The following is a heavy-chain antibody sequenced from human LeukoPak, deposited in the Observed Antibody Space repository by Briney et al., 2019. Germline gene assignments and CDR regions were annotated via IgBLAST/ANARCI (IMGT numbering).Heavy chain of an antibody. D-gene: IGHD3-10*01. V-gene: IGHV4-34*01. CDR1: GGSFSGYY. J-gene: IGHJ4*02. Sequence: SETLSLTCAVYGGSFSGYYWSWIRQPPGKGLEWIGSIYYSGSTYYNPSLKSRVTISVDTSKNQFSLKLSSVTAADTAVYYCARVAGELLPDYWGQGTLVTVSS. CDR3: ARVAGELLPDY. CDR2: IYYSGST.